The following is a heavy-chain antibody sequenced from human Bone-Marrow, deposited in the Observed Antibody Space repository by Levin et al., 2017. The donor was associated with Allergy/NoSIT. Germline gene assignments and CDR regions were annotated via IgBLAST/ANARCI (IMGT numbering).Heavy chain of an antibody. CDR2: INWSSGAV. Sequence: SLKISCAASGFTFDDYAMYWVRQAPGKGLEWVSGINWSSGAVGYADSVKGRFTISRDNAKNSLYLQMNSLRAEDTALYYCAKDWARRYYHFYGMDVWGQGTTVIVSS. V-gene: IGHV3-9*01. CDR3: AKDWARRYYHFYGMDV. J-gene: IGHJ6*02. CDR1: GFTFDDYA.